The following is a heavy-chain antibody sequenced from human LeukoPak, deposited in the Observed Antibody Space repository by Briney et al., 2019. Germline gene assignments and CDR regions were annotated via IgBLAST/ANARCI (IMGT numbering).Heavy chain of an antibody. J-gene: IGHJ2*01. Sequence: GGSLRLSCAASGFTFSSYWMSWVRQAPGKGLEWVANIKQDGSEKYYVDSVKGRFTISRDNAKNSLYLQMNSLRVEDTAVYYCARTPPFCSGDCYPCWYFDLWGRDTLVTVSS. CDR3: ARTPPFCSGDCYPCWYFDL. CDR1: GFTFSSYW. CDR2: IKQDGSEK. D-gene: IGHD2-21*02. V-gene: IGHV3-7*01.